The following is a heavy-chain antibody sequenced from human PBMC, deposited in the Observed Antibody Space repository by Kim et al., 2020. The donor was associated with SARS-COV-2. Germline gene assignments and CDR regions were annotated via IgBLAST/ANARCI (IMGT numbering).Heavy chain of an antibody. V-gene: IGHV3-11*03. J-gene: IGHJ4*02. Sequence: GGSLRLSCAASGFTFSDYYMSWIRQAPGKGLEWVSYISSSSSYTNYADSVKGRFTISRDNAKNSLYLQMNSLRAEDTAVYYCASNGPGYRFGELLYYFDYWGQGTLVTVSS. D-gene: IGHD3-10*01. CDR3: ASNGPGYRFGELLYYFDY. CDR1: GFTFSDYY. CDR2: ISSSSSYT.